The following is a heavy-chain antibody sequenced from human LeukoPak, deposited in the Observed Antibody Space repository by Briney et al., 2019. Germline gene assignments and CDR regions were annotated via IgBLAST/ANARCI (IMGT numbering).Heavy chain of an antibody. Sequence: GGSLRPSCAAAGSIISNAWISWGRQAPGKVQGWGGRIQSKTTGGTTDYAPAVKGRFTISRDDSTNTLYLQMSSLKTEVKAVYYCTTVSSDYVRGSYRPYYFDYWSQGTLVTVSS. J-gene: IGHJ4*02. CDR1: GSIISNAW. D-gene: IGHD3-16*02. V-gene: IGHV3-15*01. CDR3: TTVSSDYVRGSYRPYYFDY. CDR2: IQSKTTGGTT.